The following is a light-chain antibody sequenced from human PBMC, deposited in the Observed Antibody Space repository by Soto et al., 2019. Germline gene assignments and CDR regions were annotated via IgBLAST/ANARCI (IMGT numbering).Light chain of an antibody. CDR2: WAS. V-gene: IGKV4-1*01. J-gene: IGKJ2*01. CDR3: QQYYSTPRA. CDR1: QSVLYSSDKENY. Sequence: DIVMTQSPDSLAVSLGERATINCKSSQSVLYSSDKENYLAWYQQKPGQPPKLLIYWASTRESGVPDRFSGSGSGTDFTLTISSLQAEDVAVYYCQQYYSTPRAFGQGTKLEIK.